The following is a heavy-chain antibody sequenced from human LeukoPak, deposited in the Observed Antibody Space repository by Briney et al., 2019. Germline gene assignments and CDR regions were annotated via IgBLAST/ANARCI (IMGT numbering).Heavy chain of an antibody. V-gene: IGHV3-9*03. D-gene: IGHD1-14*01. Sequence: GGSLRLPCAASGFSVGDYAMHWVRQAPGKGLEWVSGISWNSGRIAYAESVKGRFTVSRDNAKNSLYLEMNSLRAEDMALYYCARGFGMRVADTFDIWGQGTMVTVSS. J-gene: IGHJ3*02. CDR2: ISWNSGRI. CDR3: ARGFGMRVADTFDI. CDR1: GFSVGDYA.